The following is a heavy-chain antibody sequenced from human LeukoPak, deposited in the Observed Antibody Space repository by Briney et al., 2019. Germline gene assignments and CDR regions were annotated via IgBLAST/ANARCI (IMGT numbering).Heavy chain of an antibody. CDR1: GGSFSGYY. V-gene: IGHV4-34*01. Sequence: SDTLSLTCAVYGGSFSGYYWSWIRQPPGKGLEWIGEINHSGSTNYNPSLKSRVTISVDTSKNQFSLKLSSVTAADTAVYYCARRGYDFWSGYYTRWFDPWGQGTLVTVSS. CDR3: ARRGYDFWSGYYTRWFDP. CDR2: INHSGST. J-gene: IGHJ5*02. D-gene: IGHD3-3*01.